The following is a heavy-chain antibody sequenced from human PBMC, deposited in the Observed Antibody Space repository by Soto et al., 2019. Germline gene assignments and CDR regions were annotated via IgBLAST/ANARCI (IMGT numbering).Heavy chain of an antibody. J-gene: IGHJ6*02. Sequence: SETLSLTCTVSGGSISSYYWSWIRQPPGKGLEWLGYIYYSGSTNYNPSLKSRVTISVDTSKNQFSLKLSSVTAADTAVYYCARDKVSYSSSWRFYYYYGMDVWGQGTTVTVSS. CDR3: ARDKVSYSSSWRFYYYYGMDV. CDR1: GGSISSYY. V-gene: IGHV4-59*01. D-gene: IGHD6-13*01. CDR2: IYYSGST.